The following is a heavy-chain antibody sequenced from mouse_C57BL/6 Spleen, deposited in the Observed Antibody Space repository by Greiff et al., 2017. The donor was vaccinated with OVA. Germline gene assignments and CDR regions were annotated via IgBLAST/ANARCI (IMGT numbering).Heavy chain of an antibody. J-gene: IGHJ2*01. CDR3: ARSYYDYDGSDY. CDR2: INPSSGYT. CDR1: GYTFTSYT. D-gene: IGHD2-4*01. V-gene: IGHV1-4*01. Sequence: VQLQQSGAELARPGASVKMSCKASGYTFTSYTMHWVKQRPGQGLEWIGYINPSSGYTKYNQKFKDKATLTADKSSSTAYMQLSSLTSEDSAVYYCARSYYDYDGSDYWGQGTTLTVSS.